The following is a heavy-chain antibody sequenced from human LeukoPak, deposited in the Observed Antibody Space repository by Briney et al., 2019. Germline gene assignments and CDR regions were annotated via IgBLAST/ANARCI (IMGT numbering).Heavy chain of an antibody. J-gene: IGHJ6*03. V-gene: IGHV4-4*07. D-gene: IGHD3-3*01. CDR1: GGSISSYY. CDR3: ARASRYDFWSGHYKYYYYYMDV. CDR2: IYTSGST. Sequence: SETLSLTCTVSGGSISSYYWSWIRQPAGKGLEWIGRIYTSGSTNYNPSLKSRVTMSVDTSKNQFSLKLSSVTAADTAVYYCARASRYDFWSGHYKYYYYYMDVWGKGTTVTVSS.